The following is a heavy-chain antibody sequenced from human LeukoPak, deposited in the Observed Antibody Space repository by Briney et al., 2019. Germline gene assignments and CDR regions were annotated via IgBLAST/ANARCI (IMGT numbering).Heavy chain of an antibody. CDR3: ARGHYDVLAASYKWTPDY. CDR2: ITSGGDYI. Sequence: GGSLRLSCAASGFTFNPFNMNWVRQAPGKGLEWGSSITSGGDYIYYADSVKGRFTTSRGNAKNSLSLQLNSLRVEDTAVYYCARGHYDVLAASYKWTPDYWGQGTLVTVSS. V-gene: IGHV3-21*01. D-gene: IGHD3-9*01. CDR1: GFTFNPFN. J-gene: IGHJ4*02.